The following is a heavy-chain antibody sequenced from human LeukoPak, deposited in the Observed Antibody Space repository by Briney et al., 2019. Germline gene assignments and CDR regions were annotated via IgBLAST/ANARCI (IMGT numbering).Heavy chain of an antibody. CDR3: ARAGAMIASDYYYYMDG. D-gene: IGHD3-16*01. CDR1: GYTFGAYF. V-gene: IGHV1-2*02. J-gene: IGHJ6*03. CDR2: INPDNGGT. Sequence: ASVKVSCKAFGYTFGAYFMHWVRQAPGQGLEWMGWINPDNGGTRYAQRFQDRVTMTRDTSITTAYMELSSLKSDDTAVYYCARAGAMIASDYYYYMDGWATGPRSPSP.